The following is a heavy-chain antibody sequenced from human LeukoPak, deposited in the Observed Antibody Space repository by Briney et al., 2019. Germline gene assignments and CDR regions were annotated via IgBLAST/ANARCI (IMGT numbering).Heavy chain of an antibody. CDR2: IYYSGST. CDR1: GGSISSSSYY. CDR3: ARRGRGRIDGYYYYYYMDV. J-gene: IGHJ6*03. Sequence: PSETLSLTCTVSGGSISSSSYYWGWIRQPPGKGLEWIGSIYYSGSTYYNPSLKSRVTISVDTSKNQFSLKLSSVTAADTAVYYCARRGRGRIDGYYYYYYMDVWGKGTTVTVSS. D-gene: IGHD1-26*01. V-gene: IGHV4-39*07.